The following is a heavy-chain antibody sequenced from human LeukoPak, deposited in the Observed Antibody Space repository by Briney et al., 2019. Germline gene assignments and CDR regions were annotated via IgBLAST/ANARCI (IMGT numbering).Heavy chain of an antibody. D-gene: IGHD5-24*01. CDR1: GFTLITYW. CDR3: TRVWLQYFDY. J-gene: IGHJ4*02. CDR2: IRSKTYDGTT. Sequence: GGSLRLSCAASGFTLITYWMSWVRQAPGKGLEWVGFIRSKTYDGTTECAASVKGRFTISRDDSKRIAYLQMNSLKTDDTAVYYCTRVWLQYFDYWGQGTLVTVSS. V-gene: IGHV3-49*04.